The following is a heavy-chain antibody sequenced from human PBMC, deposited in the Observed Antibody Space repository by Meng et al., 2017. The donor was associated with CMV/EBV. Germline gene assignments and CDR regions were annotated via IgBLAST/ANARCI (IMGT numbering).Heavy chain of an antibody. V-gene: IGHV1-2*02. Sequence: QVQLGKTGAGVNKPGASVKVSCKASGYTFIGYYMHWVRQAPGQGLEWMGWINPNSGGTSYAQKFQGRVTMTRDTSISTAYMELSRLRSDDTAVYYCARTPSYSGSQRPFDYWGQGTLVTVSS. D-gene: IGHD1-26*01. CDR2: INPNSGGT. CDR1: GYTFIGYY. CDR3: ARTPSYSGSQRPFDY. J-gene: IGHJ4*02.